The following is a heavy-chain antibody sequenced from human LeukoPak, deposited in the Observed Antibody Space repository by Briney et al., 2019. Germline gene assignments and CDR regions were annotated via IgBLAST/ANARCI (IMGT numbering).Heavy chain of an antibody. CDR3: AGSGSYFYYYYYYMDV. CDR1: GGSFSGYY. V-gene: IGHV4-34*01. Sequence: SETLSLTCAVYGGSFSGYYWSWIRQPPGKGLEWIGEINHSGSTNYNPSLKSRVTISVDTSKNQFSLKLSSVTAADTAVYYCAGSGSYFYYYYYYMDVWGKGTTVTVS. J-gene: IGHJ6*03. CDR2: INHSGST. D-gene: IGHD3-10*01.